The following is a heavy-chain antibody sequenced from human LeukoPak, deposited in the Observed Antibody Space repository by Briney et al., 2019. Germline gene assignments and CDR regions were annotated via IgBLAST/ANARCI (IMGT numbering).Heavy chain of an antibody. D-gene: IGHD1-26*01. CDR1: GYSFTSYW. J-gene: IGHJ4*02. Sequence: PGESLKISCKGSGYSFTSYWVGWVRQIPGKGLQWMGVIHPSDSDTKYSPSFRGRVAISVDKSSGIAYLQWRSLKASDSAIYYCARLASGSYSYFDYWGQGTLVTVSS. V-gene: IGHV5-51*01. CDR2: IHPSDSDT. CDR3: ARLASGSYSYFDY.